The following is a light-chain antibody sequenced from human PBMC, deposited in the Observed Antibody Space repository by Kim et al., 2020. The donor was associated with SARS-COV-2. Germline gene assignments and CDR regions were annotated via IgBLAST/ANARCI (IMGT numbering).Light chain of an antibody. CDR1: QSVSSSY. CDR3: QQYGSSPYS. V-gene: IGKV3-20*01. J-gene: IGKJ2*03. Sequence: LSPGERATPSCRASQSVSSSYLAWYQQKPGQAPRLLIYVASSRATGIPDRFSGSGSGTDFTLTISRLEPEDFAVYYCQQYGSSPYSFGQGTKLEI. CDR2: VAS.